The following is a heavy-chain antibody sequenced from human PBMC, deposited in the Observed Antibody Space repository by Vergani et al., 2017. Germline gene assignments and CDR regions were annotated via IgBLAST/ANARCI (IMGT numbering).Heavy chain of an antibody. Sequence: EVQLVESGGGLVQPGRSRRLSCASSGITFEEYAMHGVRQAPGKGLEWVSGVSWNSGSIGYADSVKGRFTISRDNAKNSLYLQMNSLRAEDTAVYYCAKDDYYDSSTFIDWGGQGTLVTVSS. D-gene: IGHD3-22*01. CDR3: AKDDYYDSSTFIDW. CDR2: VSWNSGSI. J-gene: IGHJ4*02. V-gene: IGHV3-9*01. CDR1: GITFEEYA.